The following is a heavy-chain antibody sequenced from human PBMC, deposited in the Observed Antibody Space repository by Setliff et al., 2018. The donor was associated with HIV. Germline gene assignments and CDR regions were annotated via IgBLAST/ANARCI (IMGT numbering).Heavy chain of an antibody. Sequence: PSETLSLTCTVSGGSIRSESHSWSWIRQPAGKGLEWIGHIYSSGSTNYNPSLKSRVTISVDTSKNQISLKLSSVTAADTAVYYCARRMSSGSYYDYWGQGTLVTVSS. V-gene: IGHV4-61*09. J-gene: IGHJ4*02. D-gene: IGHD1-26*01. CDR2: IYSSGST. CDR3: ARRMSSGSYYDY. CDR1: GGSIRSESHS.